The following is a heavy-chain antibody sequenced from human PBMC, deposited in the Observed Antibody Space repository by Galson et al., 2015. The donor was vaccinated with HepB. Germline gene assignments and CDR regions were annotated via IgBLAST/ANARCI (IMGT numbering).Heavy chain of an antibody. CDR2: ISGSGSST. V-gene: IGHV3-23*01. D-gene: IGHD2-2*01. J-gene: IGHJ6*02. CDR3: AKGAAASYYSHGMDV. Sequence: SLRLSCAASEFTFSNYAMSWVRQAPGKGLEWVSGISGSGSSTYYADSVKGRFTISRDNSKNTLYLQMNSLRAEDTAVYYCAKGAAASYYSHGMDVWGQGTTVTVSS. CDR1: EFTFSNYA.